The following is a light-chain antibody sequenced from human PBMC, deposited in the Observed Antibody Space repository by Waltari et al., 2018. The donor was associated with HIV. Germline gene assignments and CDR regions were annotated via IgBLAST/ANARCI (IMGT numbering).Light chain of an antibody. V-gene: IGLV2-14*03. Sequence: QSALTQPASVSGSPGQSVTISCTGTTSDFGRYNSVSWYQQHPGNVPKVIIYEVTSRPSGVPQLFSGSRSGNTASLTISGLQAEDEAVYYCSTHTTSDTLIFGGGTKLTVL. CDR2: EVT. CDR3: STHTTSDTLI. J-gene: IGLJ2*01. CDR1: TSDFGRYNS.